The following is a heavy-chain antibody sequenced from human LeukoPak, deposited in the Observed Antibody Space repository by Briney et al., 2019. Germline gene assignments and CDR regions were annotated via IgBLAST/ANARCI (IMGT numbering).Heavy chain of an antibody. D-gene: IGHD6-19*01. CDR2: INPNSGST. J-gene: IGHJ4*02. CDR1: GYTFTGYY. V-gene: IGHV1-2*02. CDR3: ARPPYSSGWTQYFFDY. Sequence: ASVKVSCKASGYTFTGYYIHWVRQAPGQGLEWMAWINPNSGSTNYAQKFQGRVTMTRDTSISTAYMELSRLTSDDTAVYYCARPPYSSGWTQYFFDYWGQGTLVTVSS.